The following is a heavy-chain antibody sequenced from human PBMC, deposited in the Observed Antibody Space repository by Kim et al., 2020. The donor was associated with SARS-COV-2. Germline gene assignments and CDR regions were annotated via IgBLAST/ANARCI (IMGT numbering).Heavy chain of an antibody. J-gene: IGHJ6*01. CDR3: ARQGGFLEWLLPANYYH. CDR2: IYYSGST. D-gene: IGHD3-3*01. V-gene: IGHV4-59*08. CDR1: GGSISSYY. Sequence: SETLSLTCTVSGGSISSYYWSWIRQPPGKGLEWIGYIYYSGSTNYNPSLKSRVTISVDTSKNQFSLKLSSVTAADTAVYYCARQGGFLEWLLPANYYH.